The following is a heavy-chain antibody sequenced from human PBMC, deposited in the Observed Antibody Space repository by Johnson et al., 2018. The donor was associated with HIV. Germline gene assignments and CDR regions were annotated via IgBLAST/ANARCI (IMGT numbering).Heavy chain of an antibody. V-gene: IGHV3-30-3*01. D-gene: IGHD2-8*02. CDR2: ISYDGSNK. CDR1: GFTFSDYY. CDR3: ARDRVLVAYASLDAFDL. Sequence: VQLVESGGGLVKPGGSLRLSCAASGFTFSDYYMSWIRQAPGKGLEWVAVISYDGSNKYYADSVKGRFTISRDNSKNTLYLQMNSLRAEDTAVYYCARDRVLVAYASLDAFDLWGQGTIVTVSS. J-gene: IGHJ3*01.